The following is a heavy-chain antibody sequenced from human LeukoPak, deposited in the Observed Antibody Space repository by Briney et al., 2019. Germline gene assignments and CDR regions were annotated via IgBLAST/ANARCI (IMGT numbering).Heavy chain of an antibody. CDR1: GFSFSNAW. CDR3: TLYYNAFDI. CDR2: IKSKGDGGTT. D-gene: IGHD3-10*01. J-gene: IGHJ3*02. Sequence: GGCLRLSCAASGFSFSNAWMSWVRQAPGKGLEWVGRIKSKGDGGTTDYAAPVKGRFTISRDDSKNTLYLQMNSLKTEDTAVYYCTLYYNAFDIWGQGTMVTVSS. V-gene: IGHV3-15*01.